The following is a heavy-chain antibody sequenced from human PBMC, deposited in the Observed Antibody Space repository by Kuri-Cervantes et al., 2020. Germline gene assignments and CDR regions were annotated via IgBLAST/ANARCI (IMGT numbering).Heavy chain of an antibody. V-gene: IGHV3-33*01. J-gene: IGHJ6*02. D-gene: IGHD2-15*01. CDR2: IWYDGSNK. CDR3: ARVSVARYCSGGSCYLRYSYYYYGMDV. CDR1: GFTFSSYG. Sequence: GSLRLSCAASGFTFSSYGMHWVRQAPGKGLEWVAVIWYDGSNKYYADSVKGRFTISRDNSKNTLYLQMNSLRAEDTAVYYCARVSVARYCSGGSCYLRYSYYYYGMDVWGQGTTVTVSS.